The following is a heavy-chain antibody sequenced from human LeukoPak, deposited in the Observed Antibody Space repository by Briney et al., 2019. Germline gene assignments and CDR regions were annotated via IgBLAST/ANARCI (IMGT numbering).Heavy chain of an antibody. Sequence: LPGGSLRLSCAASGFTFSSYWVSWVRQAPGKGLERVANIKQDGSEKYYVDSVKGRFTISRDNAKNSLYLQMNSLRAEDTALYYCARDRIAVAGTLFGYYYYMDVWGKGTTVTVSS. CDR1: GFTFSSYW. CDR2: IKQDGSEK. J-gene: IGHJ6*03. D-gene: IGHD6-19*01. V-gene: IGHV3-7*03. CDR3: ARDRIAVAGTLFGYYYYMDV.